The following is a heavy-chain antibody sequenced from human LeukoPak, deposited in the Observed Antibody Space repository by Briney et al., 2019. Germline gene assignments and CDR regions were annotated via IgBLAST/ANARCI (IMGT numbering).Heavy chain of an antibody. CDR3: ARGRDHAFDI. J-gene: IGHJ3*02. CDR1: GFTFSSYA. Sequence: LSGGSLRLSCAASGFTFSSYAMSWVRQAPGKGLEWLSYSSASSSDVYYADSVKGRFTISRDNAKSSLYLQMNSLTAEDTAIYFCARGRDHAFDIWGQGTRVTVSS. CDR2: SSASSSDV. V-gene: IGHV3-48*01.